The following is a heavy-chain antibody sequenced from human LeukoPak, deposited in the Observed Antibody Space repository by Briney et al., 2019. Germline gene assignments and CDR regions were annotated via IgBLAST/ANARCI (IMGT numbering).Heavy chain of an antibody. V-gene: IGHV5-51*01. J-gene: IGHJ3*02. D-gene: IGHD1-14*01. CDR2: IYPGDSNT. CDR1: GYSFTTYW. Sequence: GESLKISCKGSGYSFTTYWIGWGRQMPGKGLEWMGIIYPGDSNTRYSPSFQGQATISADKSISTAYLQWSSLKASDSAMYYCASPAGITSDDPFDIWGQGTMVTVSS. CDR3: ASPAGITSDDPFDI.